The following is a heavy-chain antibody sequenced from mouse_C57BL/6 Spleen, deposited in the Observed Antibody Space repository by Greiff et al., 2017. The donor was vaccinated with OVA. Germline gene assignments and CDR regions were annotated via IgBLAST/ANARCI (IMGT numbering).Heavy chain of an antibody. CDR2: INPNNGGT. V-gene: IGHV1-26*01. Sequence: EVKLMESGPELVKPGASVKISCKASGYTFTDYYMNWVKQSHGKSLEWIGDINPNNGGTSYNQKFKGKATLTVDKSSSTAYMELRSLTSEDSAVYYCARADYYGSSYPWYFDVWGTGTTVTVSS. D-gene: IGHD1-1*01. J-gene: IGHJ1*03. CDR1: GYTFTDYY. CDR3: ARADYYGSSYPWYFDV.